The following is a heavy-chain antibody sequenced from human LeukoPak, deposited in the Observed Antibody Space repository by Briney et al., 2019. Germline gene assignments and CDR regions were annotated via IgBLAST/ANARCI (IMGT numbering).Heavy chain of an antibody. V-gene: IGHV3-23*01. CDR1: GFNFSSYG. J-gene: IGHJ4*02. CDR3: AKASYYYGDYFTADY. D-gene: IGHD4-17*01. CDR2: ISGSGGST. Sequence: GGSLRLSCAASGFNFSSYGMSWVRQAPGKGLEWVSAISGSGGSTFYADSVKGRFTISRDNSKNTLYLQMNSLRAEDTAVYYCAKASYYYGDYFTADYWGQGTLVTVSS.